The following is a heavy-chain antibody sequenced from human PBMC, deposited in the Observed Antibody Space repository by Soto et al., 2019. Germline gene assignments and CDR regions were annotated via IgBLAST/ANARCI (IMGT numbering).Heavy chain of an antibody. V-gene: IGHV3-33*01. CDR2: IWYDGSNK. J-gene: IGHJ6*02. CDR3: ARPSIAAAAVYYYYGMDV. Sequence: GGSLRLSCAASGFTFSSYGMHWVRQAPGKGLEWVEVIWYDGSNKYYADSVKGRFTISRDNSKNTLYLQMNSLRAEDTAVYYCARPSIAAAAVYYYYGMDVWGQGTTVTVSS. CDR1: GFTFSSYG. D-gene: IGHD6-13*01.